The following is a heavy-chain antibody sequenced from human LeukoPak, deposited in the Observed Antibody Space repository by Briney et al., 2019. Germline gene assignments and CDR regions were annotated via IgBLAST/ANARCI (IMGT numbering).Heavy chain of an antibody. J-gene: IGHJ3*02. CDR3: ARVGWVLRYAFDI. D-gene: IGHD3-16*01. CDR1: GFSLSSYE. V-gene: IGHV3-48*03. CDR2: ISSRGSTI. Sequence: GGSLRLSCEASGFSLSSYEMNWVRQAPGKGLEWVSHISSRGSTIYYADSVKGRFTNSRDNAKNSLYLQMNSLRAEDTAVYYCARVGWVLRYAFDIWGQGTMVTVSS.